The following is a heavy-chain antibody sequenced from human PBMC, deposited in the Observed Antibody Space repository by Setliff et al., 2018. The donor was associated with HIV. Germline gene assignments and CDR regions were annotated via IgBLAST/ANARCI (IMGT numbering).Heavy chain of an antibody. CDR3: AFRIQLWY. J-gene: IGHJ4*02. V-gene: IGHV3-48*03. CDR1: EFTFSSYE. Sequence: GGSLRLSCEASEFTFSSYEMNWVRQAPGKGLEWVSYISGSGSTIYYADSVKGRFTIFRDNAKNSLYLQLNSLRAEDTAVYYCAFRIQLWYWGQGIQVTVSS. CDR2: ISGSGSTI. D-gene: IGHD5-18*01.